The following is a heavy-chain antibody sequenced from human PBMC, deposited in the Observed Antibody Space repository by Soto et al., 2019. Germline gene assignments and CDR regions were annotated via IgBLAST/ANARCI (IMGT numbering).Heavy chain of an antibody. CDR3: ARARATIAAAAIFDC. J-gene: IGHJ4*02. CDR1: GGSISSYY. CDR2: VYYSGST. V-gene: IGHV4-59*12. Sequence: SETLSLTCTVSGGSISSYYWSWIRQPPGKGLEWIGDVYYSGSTNYNPSLKSRVTISVDTSKNQFSLKLTSVTAADTAVYYCARARATIAAAAIFDCWGQGTLVTVSS. D-gene: IGHD6-13*01.